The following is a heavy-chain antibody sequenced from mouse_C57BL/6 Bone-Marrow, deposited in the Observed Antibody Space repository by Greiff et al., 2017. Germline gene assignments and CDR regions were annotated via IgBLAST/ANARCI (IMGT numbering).Heavy chain of an antibody. CDR1: GFTFSSYA. Sequence: EVQLVESGGGLVKPGGSLKLSCAASGFTFSSYAMSWVRQTPEKRLEWVATISDGGSYTSYPDNVKGRFTISRDTAKNNLYLQMSHLKSEDTAMYYCAREGDYDFDYWGQGTTLTVSS. V-gene: IGHV5-4*01. J-gene: IGHJ2*01. D-gene: IGHD2-4*01. CDR3: AREGDYDFDY. CDR2: ISDGGSYT.